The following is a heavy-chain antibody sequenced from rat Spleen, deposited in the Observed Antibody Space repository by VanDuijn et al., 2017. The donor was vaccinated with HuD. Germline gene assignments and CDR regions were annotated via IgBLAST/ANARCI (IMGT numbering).Heavy chain of an antibody. V-gene: IGHV5-17*01. J-gene: IGHJ2*01. CDR3: ARRRWELGFDN. CDR2: IIYDGSGT. Sequence: EVQLVESDGGLVQPGRSLKLSCAASGFIFSDYYMAWVRQAPKKGPEWVATIIYDGSGTYYRDSVRGRFTISRDNAKSTLYLQMDNVRSEDTATYYCARRRWELGFDNWGQGVMVTVSS. D-gene: IGHD1-11*01. CDR1: GFIFSDYY.